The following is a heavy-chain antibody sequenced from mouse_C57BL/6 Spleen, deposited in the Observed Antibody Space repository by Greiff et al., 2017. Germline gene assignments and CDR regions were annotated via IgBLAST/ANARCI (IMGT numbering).Heavy chain of an antibody. CDR1: GFTFSSYA. Sequence: EVKLMESGGGLVKPGGSLKLSCAASGFTFSSYAMSWVRQTPEKRLEWVATISDGGSYTYYPDNVKGRFTISRDNAKNNLYLQMSHLKSEDTAMYYCARDGATVVGDYYFDYWGQGTTLTVSS. CDR3: ARDGATVVGDYYFDY. CDR2: ISDGGSYT. J-gene: IGHJ2*01. D-gene: IGHD1-1*01. V-gene: IGHV5-4*01.